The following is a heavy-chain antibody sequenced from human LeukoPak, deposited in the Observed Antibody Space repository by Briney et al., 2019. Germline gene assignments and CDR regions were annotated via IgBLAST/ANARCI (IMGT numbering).Heavy chain of an antibody. CDR3: ATKGGAGGWGAFDI. V-gene: IGHV3-43*01. J-gene: IGHJ3*02. Sequence: GGSLRLSCAASGFTFDDYTMHWVRQAPGKGLEWVSLIIWDGGSTYYADSVKGRFTISRDNSKNSLYLQMNSLRTEDIALYYCATKGGAGGWGAFDIWGQGTMVTVSS. CDR2: IIWDGGST. CDR1: GFTFDDYT. D-gene: IGHD1-26*01.